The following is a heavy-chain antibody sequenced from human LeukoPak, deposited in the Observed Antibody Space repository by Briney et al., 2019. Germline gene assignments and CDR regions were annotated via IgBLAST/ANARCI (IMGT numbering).Heavy chain of an antibody. V-gene: IGHV1-2*02. J-gene: IGHJ4*02. CDR2: INPNSGGT. CDR1: GYTFTGYY. D-gene: IGHD3-10*01. CDR3: ARDWVYYSPRRPVRGVIIGY. Sequence: ASVKVFCKASGYTFTGYYMHWVRQAPGQGLEWMGWINPNSGGTNYAQKFQGRVTMTRDTSISTAYMELSRLRSDDTAVYYCARDWVYYSPRRPVRGVIIGYWGQGTLVTVSS.